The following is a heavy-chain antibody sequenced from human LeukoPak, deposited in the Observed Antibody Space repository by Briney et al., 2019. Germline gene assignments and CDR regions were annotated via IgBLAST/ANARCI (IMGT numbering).Heavy chain of an antibody. CDR2: ISSSSSYI. CDR3: ARGGTGKYYYDSSGYYGDY. CDR1: GFTFSSYS. J-gene: IGHJ4*02. D-gene: IGHD3-22*01. V-gene: IGHV3-21*01. Sequence: PGGSLRLSCAASGFTFSSYSMNWVRQAPGKGLEWVSSISSSSSYIYYADSVKGRFTISRDNAKNSLYLQRNSLRAEDTAVYYCARGGTGKYYYDSSGYYGDYWGQGTLVTVSS.